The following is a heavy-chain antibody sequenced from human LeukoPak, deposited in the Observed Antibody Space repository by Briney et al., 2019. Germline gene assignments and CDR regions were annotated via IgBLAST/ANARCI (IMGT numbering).Heavy chain of an antibody. J-gene: IGHJ4*02. Sequence: PGGSLRLSCTASGFTFSTYWMSWVRQTPGKGLEWVANIRPDGNEKYHVGSVKGRFTISRDNAKNSLYLQMNSLRVEDTAVYYCARGDDFSGDYWGQGTLVTVSS. D-gene: IGHD2-21*02. V-gene: IGHV3-7*04. CDR3: ARGDDFSGDY. CDR2: IRPDGNEK. CDR1: GFTFSTYW.